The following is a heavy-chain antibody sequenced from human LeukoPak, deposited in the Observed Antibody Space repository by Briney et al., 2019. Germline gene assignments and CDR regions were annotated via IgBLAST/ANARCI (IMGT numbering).Heavy chain of an antibody. Sequence: GGSLRLSCAASGFTFSSYAMSWVRQAPGKGLEWVSAISGSGGSTCYADSVKGRFTISRDNSKNTLYLQMNSLRAEDTAVYYCARAVRYDFWSGSQPLWGQGTLVTVSS. CDR2: ISGSGGST. CDR1: GFTFSSYA. D-gene: IGHD3-3*01. V-gene: IGHV3-23*01. J-gene: IGHJ4*02. CDR3: ARAVRYDFWSGSQPL.